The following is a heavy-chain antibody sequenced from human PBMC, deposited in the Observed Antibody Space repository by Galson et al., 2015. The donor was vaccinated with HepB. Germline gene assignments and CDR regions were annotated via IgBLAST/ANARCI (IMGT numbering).Heavy chain of an antibody. Sequence: SLRLSCAASGFTFSDYYMSWIRQAPGKGLEWVSYISDSSRYTNYADSVKGRFTISRDNAKNSLYLQMNSLRADDTAIYYCARYYYDSSGYYGGFAYWGQGTLVTVSS. CDR1: GFTFSDYY. CDR2: ISDSSRYT. D-gene: IGHD3-22*01. V-gene: IGHV3-11*03. CDR3: ARYYYDSSGYYGGFAY. J-gene: IGHJ4*02.